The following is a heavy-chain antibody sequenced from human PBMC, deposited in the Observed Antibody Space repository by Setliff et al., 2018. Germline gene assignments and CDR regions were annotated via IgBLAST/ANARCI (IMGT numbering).Heavy chain of an antibody. Sequence: SETLSLTCTVSGDSIRRGDYWSWIRQHPGKGLEWIGHIDPSGNTNYHPSLKSRVTISGDTSKNQFSLKVTSLIAAATAVYSCARARDGIDFDYFDYWGRGTPVTVSS. V-gene: IGHV4-59*12. CDR3: ARARDGIDFDYFDY. CDR1: GDSIRRGDY. J-gene: IGHJ4*02. CDR2: IDPSGNT.